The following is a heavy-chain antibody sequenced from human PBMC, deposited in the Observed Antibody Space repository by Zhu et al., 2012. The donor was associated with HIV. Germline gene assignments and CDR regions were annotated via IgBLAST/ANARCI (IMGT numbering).Heavy chain of an antibody. CDR2: IYYSGST. Sequence: QVQLQESGPGLVKPSETLSLTCTVSGGSISSYYWSWIRQPPGKGLEWIGYIYYSGSTNYNPSLKSRVTISVDTSKNQFSLKLSSVTAADTAVYYCARDSPVIVGKHQYYYYYMDVWGQRDHGHRLL. CDR1: GGSISSYY. D-gene: IGHD1-26*01. V-gene: IGHV4-59*01. J-gene: IGHJ6*03. CDR3: ARDSPVIVGKHQYYYYYMDV.